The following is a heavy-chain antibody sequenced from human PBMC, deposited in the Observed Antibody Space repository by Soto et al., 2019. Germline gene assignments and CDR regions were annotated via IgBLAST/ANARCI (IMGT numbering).Heavy chain of an antibody. V-gene: IGHV4-59*12. CDR2: IYYSGST. J-gene: IGHJ4*02. CDR1: GGSISSYY. Sequence: PSETLSLTCTVSGGSISSYYWSWIRQPPGKGLEWIGYIYYSGSTYYNPSLKSRVTISVDTSKNQFSLKLSSVTAADTAVYYCATVPDYWGQGILVTVSS. CDR3: ATVPDY. D-gene: IGHD2-2*01.